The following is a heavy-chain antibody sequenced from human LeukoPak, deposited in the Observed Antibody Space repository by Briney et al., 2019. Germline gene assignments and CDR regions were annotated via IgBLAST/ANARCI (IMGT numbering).Heavy chain of an antibody. D-gene: IGHD4-23*01. J-gene: IGHJ4*02. CDR2: ISSSGSTI. CDR1: GFTFSTYG. CDR3: ARGVSVDPFDY. V-gene: IGHV3-48*04. Sequence: PGGSLRLSCAASGFTFSTYGMSWVRQAPGKGLEWVSYISSSGSTIYYADSVKGRFTISRDNAKNSLYLQMNSLRAEDTAVYYCARGVSVDPFDYWGQGTLVTVSS.